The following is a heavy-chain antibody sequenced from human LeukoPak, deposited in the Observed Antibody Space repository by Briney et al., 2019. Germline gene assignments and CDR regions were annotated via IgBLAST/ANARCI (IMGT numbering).Heavy chain of an antibody. CDR1: GFTFTIYS. D-gene: IGHD2-15*01. J-gene: IGHJ4*02. CDR3: ASLRVVVAATGLDY. CDR2: ISSSGATI. V-gene: IGHV3-48*02. Sequence: GGSLRLSCAASGFTFTIYSMNWVRQAPGKGLEWLSYISSSGATIYYADSVKGRFTISRDTAKNSLYLQMNTLRDEDTAVYYCASLRVVVAATGLDYWGQGTLVTVSS.